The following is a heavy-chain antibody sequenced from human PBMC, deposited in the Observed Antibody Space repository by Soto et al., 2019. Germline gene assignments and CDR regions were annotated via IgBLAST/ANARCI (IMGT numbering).Heavy chain of an antibody. Sequence: GGSLRLSCAASGFTFTSYWMHWVRQVPGKGLVWVSRINSDGSTTNYADSVKGRFTISRDNAKNTVYLQMNSLRAEDTAMYYCARGIKNFDGVDVWSQGTTVTVSS. CDR3: ARGIKNFDGVDV. CDR1: GFTFTSYW. J-gene: IGHJ6*02. CDR2: INSDGSTT. D-gene: IGHD1-7*01. V-gene: IGHV3-74*01.